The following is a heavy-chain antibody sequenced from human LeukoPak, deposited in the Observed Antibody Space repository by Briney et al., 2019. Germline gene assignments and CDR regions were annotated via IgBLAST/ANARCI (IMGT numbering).Heavy chain of an antibody. Sequence: GGSLRLSCAASGFTFSSYAMSWVRQAPGKGLEWVSAISGSGDSTYYADTVKGRFTISRDNSKNTLNLQMYSLRAEDTAVYFCAKAVSPVDVGYWGRGTLVTVSS. V-gene: IGHV3-23*01. CDR3: AKAVSPVDVGY. D-gene: IGHD5-12*01. CDR1: GFTFSSYA. J-gene: IGHJ4*02. CDR2: ISGSGDST.